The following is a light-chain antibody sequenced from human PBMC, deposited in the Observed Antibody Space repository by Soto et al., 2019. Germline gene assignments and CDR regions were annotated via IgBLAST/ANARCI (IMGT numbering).Light chain of an antibody. J-gene: IGKJ1*01. CDR1: QAVNPW. CDR3: QQYYSRES. CDR2: KTS. V-gene: IGKV1-5*03. Sequence: DIQMTQSPSIVSASVGDTVTITCRASQAVNPWLAWHQQKPGKVPRVLIYKTSDLENGVPSRFSGSGSGTEYSLTMSNLQPDDFATYYCQQYYSRESFGQGTKV.